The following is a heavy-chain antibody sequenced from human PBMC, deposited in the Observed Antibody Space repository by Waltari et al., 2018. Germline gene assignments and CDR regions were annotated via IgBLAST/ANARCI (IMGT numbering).Heavy chain of an antibody. V-gene: IGHV3-33*01. CDR2: IWYDGSNE. CDR1: GFTFRNHG. CDR3: ARGDGGSGLGASDI. D-gene: IGHD3-3*01. J-gene: IGHJ3*02. Sequence: QVQLVESGGGVVQSGRFLRLSCVGSGFTFRNHGMNWVRQAPGKGVEWVAGIWYDGSNENYVDSVKGRFTISRDNSKNTLYLEMNSLRAEDTAVYFCARGDGGSGLGASDIWGQGTMVTVSS.